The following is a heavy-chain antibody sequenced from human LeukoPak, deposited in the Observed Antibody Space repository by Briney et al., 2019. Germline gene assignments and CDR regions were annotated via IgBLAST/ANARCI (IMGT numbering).Heavy chain of an antibody. Sequence: ASVKVSCKASGYTLTELSMHWVRQAPGKGLEWMGGFDPEDGETIYAQKFQGRVTMTEDTSTDTAYMELSSLRSEDTAVYYCATVQNGDYEVYNWFDPWGQGTLVTVSS. D-gene: IGHD4-17*01. J-gene: IGHJ5*02. V-gene: IGHV1-24*01. CDR1: GYTLTELS. CDR2: FDPEDGET. CDR3: ATVQNGDYEVYNWFDP.